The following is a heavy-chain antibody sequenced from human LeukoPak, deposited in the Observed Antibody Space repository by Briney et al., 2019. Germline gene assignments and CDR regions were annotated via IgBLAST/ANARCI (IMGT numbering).Heavy chain of an antibody. J-gene: IGHJ4*02. D-gene: IGHD3-9*01. Sequence: GESLKISCKGSGYSFTSYWIGWVRQMPGKGLEWMGIIYPGDSDTRYSPSFQGQVTISADKSISTAYLQWSSLKTSDTAMYYCARRRNYDILTGYYNGDYYFDYWGQGTLVTVSS. V-gene: IGHV5-51*01. CDR2: IYPGDSDT. CDR1: GYSFTSYW. CDR3: ARRRNYDILTGYYNGDYYFDY.